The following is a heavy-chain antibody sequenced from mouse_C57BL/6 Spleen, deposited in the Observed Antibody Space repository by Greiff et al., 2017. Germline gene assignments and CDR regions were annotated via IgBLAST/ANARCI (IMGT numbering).Heavy chain of an antibody. J-gene: IGHJ2*01. CDR2: IYPGSGST. CDR1: GYTFTSYW. D-gene: IGHD1-1*01. CDR3: ARRGYYGSSSGY. V-gene: IGHV1-55*01. Sequence: QVQLQQPGAELVKPGASVKMSCKASGYTFTSYWITWVKQRPGQGLEWIGDIYPGSGSTNYNEKFKSNATLTVDTASSTAYMQLSSLTYEDSAVYYCARRGYYGSSSGYWGQGTTLTVSS.